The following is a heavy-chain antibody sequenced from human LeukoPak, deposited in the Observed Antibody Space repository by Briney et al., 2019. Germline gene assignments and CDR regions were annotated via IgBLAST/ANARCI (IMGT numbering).Heavy chain of an antibody. V-gene: IGHV1-69*13. J-gene: IGHJ5*02. Sequence: SVKVSCKASGGTFSSYAISWVRQAPGQGLEWTGGIIPIFGTANYAQKFQGRVTITADESTSTAYMELSSLRSEDTAVYYCARADCSGGSCYSSWFDPWGQGTLVTVSS. CDR3: ARADCSGGSCYSSWFDP. D-gene: IGHD2-15*01. CDR2: IIPIFGTA. CDR1: GGTFSSYA.